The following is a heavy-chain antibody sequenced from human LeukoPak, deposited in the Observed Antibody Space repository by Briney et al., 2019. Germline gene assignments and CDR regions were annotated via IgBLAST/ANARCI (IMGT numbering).Heavy chain of an antibody. D-gene: IGHD4-17*01. CDR1: GFTFSSYW. J-gene: IGHJ1*01. CDR3: ARPLYGDFAKYFQR. V-gene: IGHV3-74*01. Sequence: GGSLRLSCAASGFTFSSYWVHWVRQAPGKGLVWVSPINSDGSSTSYADSVKGRFTISRDNAKNTLYLQMSSLRAEDTALYYCARPLYGDFAKYFQRWGQGTLVTVSS. CDR2: INSDGSST.